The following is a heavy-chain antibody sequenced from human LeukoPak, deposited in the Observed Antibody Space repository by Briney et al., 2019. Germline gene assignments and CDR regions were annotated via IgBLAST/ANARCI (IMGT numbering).Heavy chain of an antibody. J-gene: IGHJ5*02. V-gene: IGHV3-33*01. Sequence: AGGSLRLSCAASGFTFSSYGMHCVRQAPGKGLEWVAVIWYDGSNKYYADSVKGRFTISRDNSKNTLYLQMNSLRAEDTAVYYCARDMVPDLNWFDPWGQGTLVTVSS. CDR1: GFTFSSYG. CDR3: ARDMVPDLNWFDP. D-gene: IGHD3-10*01. CDR2: IWYDGSNK.